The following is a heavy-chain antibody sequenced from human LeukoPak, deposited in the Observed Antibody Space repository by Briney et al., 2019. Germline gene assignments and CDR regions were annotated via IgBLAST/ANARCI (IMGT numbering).Heavy chain of an antibody. CDR1: GGSISSYY. CDR3: AREAQLLKSGMDV. J-gene: IGHJ6*02. Sequence: SETLSLTCTVSGGSISSYYWSWIRQPPGEGLEWIGYIYYSGSTNYNPSLKNRVTISVNTSNTQFSLKLSSVTAADTAVYYCAREAQLLKSGMDVWGQGTTVTVS. D-gene: IGHD2-2*01. V-gene: IGHV4-59*01. CDR2: IYYSGST.